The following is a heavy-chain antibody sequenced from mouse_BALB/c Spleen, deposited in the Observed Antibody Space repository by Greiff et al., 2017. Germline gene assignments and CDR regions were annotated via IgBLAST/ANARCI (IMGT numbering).Heavy chain of an antibody. CDR3: ARGRERYDDYAMDY. J-gene: IGHJ4*01. Sequence: EVKLQESGGGLVKPGGSLKLSCAASGFTFSSYAMSWVRQTPEKRLEWVASISSGGSTYYPDSVKGRFTISRDNARNILYLQMSSLRSEDTAMYYCARGRERYDDYAMDYWGQGTSVTVSS. CDR1: GFTFSSYA. CDR2: ISSGGST. D-gene: IGHD2-14*01. V-gene: IGHV5-6-5*01.